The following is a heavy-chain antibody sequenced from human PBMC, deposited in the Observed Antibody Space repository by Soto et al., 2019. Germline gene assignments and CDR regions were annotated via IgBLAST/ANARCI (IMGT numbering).Heavy chain of an antibody. CDR1: GFTFDDYA. J-gene: IGHJ4*02. CDR3: AKDIQARYDFWSGYHH. Sequence: GGSLRLSCAASGFTFDDYAMHWVRQAPGKGLEWVSGISWNSGSIGYADSVKGRFTISRDNAKNSLYLQMNSLRAEDTALYYCAKDIQARYDFWSGYHHWGQGTLVTVSS. D-gene: IGHD3-3*01. CDR2: ISWNSGSI. V-gene: IGHV3-9*01.